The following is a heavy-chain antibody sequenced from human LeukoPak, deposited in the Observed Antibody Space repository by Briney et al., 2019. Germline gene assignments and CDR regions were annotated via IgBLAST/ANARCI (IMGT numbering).Heavy chain of an antibody. Sequence: PSETLSLTCTVSGGSISSSSYCWGWLRQPPGKGLEWIGSIDYSGSTYYNPSLKSRVTISVDTSKNQFSLKLSSVTAADTAVYYCARELIWGSYRYFDYGGQGTLVTVS. CDR1: GGSISSSSYC. D-gene: IGHD3-16*02. CDR2: IDYSGST. CDR3: ARELIWGSYRYFDY. V-gene: IGHV4-39*07. J-gene: IGHJ4*02.